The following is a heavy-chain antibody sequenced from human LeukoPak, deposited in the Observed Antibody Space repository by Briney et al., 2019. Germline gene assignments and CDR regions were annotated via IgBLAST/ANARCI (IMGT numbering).Heavy chain of an antibody. CDR3: AKMPTPIYYDSSGSGDYFDS. CDR2: INWNGGST. D-gene: IGHD3-22*01. Sequence: GGSLRLSCAASGFTFSSYAMSWVRQAPGKGLEWVSGINWNGGSTGYADSVKGRFTISRDNAKNSLYLQMSSLRAEDTALYYCAKMPTPIYYDSSGSGDYFDSWGQGTLVTVSS. J-gene: IGHJ4*02. V-gene: IGHV3-20*04. CDR1: GFTFSSYA.